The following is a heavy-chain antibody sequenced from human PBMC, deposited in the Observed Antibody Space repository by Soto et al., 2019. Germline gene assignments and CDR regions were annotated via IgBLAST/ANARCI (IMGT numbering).Heavy chain of an antibody. CDR3: ARAPLDVTAYYFYYGMDV. CDR2: INPSGGST. CDR1: GYTLTGYY. J-gene: IGHJ6*02. Sequence: QVQLVQSGAEVKKPGASVRVSCKASGYTLTGYYMHWVRQAPGQGLEWMGIINPSGGSTSYAQKSQGRVTTTRDTSTSTVYMELSSLRSEDTAVYYCARAPLDVTAYYFYYGMDVWGQGTTVTVSS. V-gene: IGHV1-46*01. D-gene: IGHD2-21*02.